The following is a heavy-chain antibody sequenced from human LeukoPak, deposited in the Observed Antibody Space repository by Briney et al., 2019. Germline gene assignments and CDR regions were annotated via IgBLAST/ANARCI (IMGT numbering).Heavy chain of an antibody. CDR2: IYYSGST. CDR3: AREALTTVTTGSGGFDP. Sequence: SETLSLTCTVSGGSISSYYWSWIRQPPGKGLEWIGYIYYSGSTNYNPSLKSRVTISVDTSKNQFSLKLSSVTAADTAVYYCAREALTTVTTGSGGFDPWGQGTLVTVSS. V-gene: IGHV4-59*12. CDR1: GGSISSYY. J-gene: IGHJ5*02. D-gene: IGHD4-11*01.